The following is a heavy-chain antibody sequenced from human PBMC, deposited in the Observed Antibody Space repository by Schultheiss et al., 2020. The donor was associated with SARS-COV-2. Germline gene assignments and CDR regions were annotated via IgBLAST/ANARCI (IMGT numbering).Heavy chain of an antibody. D-gene: IGHD3-16*01. J-gene: IGHJ4*02. CDR2: ISYDGSNK. CDR3: AKALDGDGYAFDY. CDR1: GFTFSSYA. V-gene: IGHV3-30-3*01. Sequence: GGSLRLSCAASGFTFSSYAMHWVRQAPGKGLEWVAVISYDGSNKYYADSVKGRFTISRDNSKNTLYLQMNSLRAEDTAVYYCAKALDGDGYAFDYWGQGTLVTVSS.